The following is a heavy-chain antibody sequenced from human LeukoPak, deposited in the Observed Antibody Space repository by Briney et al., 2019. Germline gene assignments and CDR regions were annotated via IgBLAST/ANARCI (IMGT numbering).Heavy chain of an antibody. J-gene: IGHJ6*04. Sequence: SETLSLTCAVYGGSFSGYYWGWIRQPPGKGLEWIGEINHSGSTNYNPSLKSRVTISVDTSKNQFSLKLSSVTAADTAVYYCASSWVVPAALNLGTYYYYGMDVWGKGTTVIVPS. D-gene: IGHD2-2*01. CDR3: ASSWVVPAALNLGTYYYYGMDV. CDR1: GGSFSGYY. CDR2: INHSGST. V-gene: IGHV4-34*01.